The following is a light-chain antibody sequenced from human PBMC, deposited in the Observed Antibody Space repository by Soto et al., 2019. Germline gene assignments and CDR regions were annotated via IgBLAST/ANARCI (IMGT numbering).Light chain of an antibody. CDR3: QQYNNWPQT. CDR1: QSLRSS. J-gene: IGKJ1*01. Sequence: ENVLTQSPATLSLSPGERATLSCRASQSLRSSLAWYQQKPGQAPRLLIYDASTRATGIPARFSGSGSGTDFTLTISGLQSEDFAVYYCQQYNNWPQTFGQGTKVDIK. V-gene: IGKV3-15*01. CDR2: DAS.